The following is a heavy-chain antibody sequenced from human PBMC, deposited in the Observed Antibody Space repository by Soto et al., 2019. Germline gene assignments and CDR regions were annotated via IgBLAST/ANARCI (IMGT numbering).Heavy chain of an antibody. V-gene: IGHV4-4*02. CDR3: ARGQENYYGSGYYYGMDV. CDR2: IYHSGST. Sequence: SETLSLTCAVSGGSISSSNWWSWVRQPPGKGLEWIGEIYHSGSTNYNPSLKSRVTISVDKSKNQFSLKLSSVTAADTAVYYCARGQENYYGSGYYYGMDVWGQGTTVTVS. CDR1: GGSISSSNW. D-gene: IGHD3-10*01. J-gene: IGHJ6*02.